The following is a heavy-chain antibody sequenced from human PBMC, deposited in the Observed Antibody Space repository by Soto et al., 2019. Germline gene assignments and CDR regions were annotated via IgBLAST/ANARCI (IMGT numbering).Heavy chain of an antibody. CDR1: GFTFSSYA. D-gene: IGHD3-3*01. V-gene: IGHV3-23*01. Sequence: GGSLRFSCAASGFTFSSYAMSWVRQAPGKGLEWVSAISGSGGSTYYADSVKGRFTISRDNSKNTLYLQMNSLRAEDTAVYYCAKLPSYYDFWSGSDDYWGQGTLVTVSS. CDR3: AKLPSYYDFWSGSDDY. CDR2: ISGSGGST. J-gene: IGHJ4*02.